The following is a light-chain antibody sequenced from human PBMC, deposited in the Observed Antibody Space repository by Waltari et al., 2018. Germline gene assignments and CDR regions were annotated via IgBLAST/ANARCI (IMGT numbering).Light chain of an antibody. CDR3: QQTYRTPRT. Sequence: DIQMTQSPSSLPASVWDRVTISCRASQRISSYLNWYQQQPGKAPRLLIYGAVSLQSGVPSRFSGSGSGTEFTLNISSLQPEDFATYYCQQTYRTPRTFGQGTTVDI. J-gene: IGKJ1*01. CDR1: QRISSY. V-gene: IGKV1-39*01. CDR2: GAV.